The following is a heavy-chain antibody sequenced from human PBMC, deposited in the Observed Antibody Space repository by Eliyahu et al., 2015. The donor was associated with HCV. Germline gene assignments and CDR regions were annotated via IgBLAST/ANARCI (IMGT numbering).Heavy chain of an antibody. CDR3: ASVVTPDYYGMDV. V-gene: IGHV1-18*01. Sequence: GESPGQGLEWMGWISAYNGNTNYAQKLQGRVTMTTDTSTSTAYMELRSLRSDDTAVYYCASVVTPDYYGMDVWGQGTTVTVSS. J-gene: IGHJ6*02. CDR2: ISAYNGNT. D-gene: IGHD4-23*01.